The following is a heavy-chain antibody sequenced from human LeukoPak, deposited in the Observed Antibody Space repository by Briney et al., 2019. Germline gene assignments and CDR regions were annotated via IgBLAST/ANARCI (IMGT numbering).Heavy chain of an antibody. Sequence: KSGESLRLSCAASGFTFSSYSMNWVRQAPGKGLEWVSSITSSNNYIYYGDSVKGRFTISRDDAKNSLFLQMNSLRAEDTATYYCAGGEFGDYYYFYMDVWGKGTTVTVSS. D-gene: IGHD2/OR15-2a*01. CDR2: ITSSNNYI. V-gene: IGHV3-21*01. J-gene: IGHJ6*03. CDR3: AGGEFGDYYYFYMDV. CDR1: GFTFSSYS.